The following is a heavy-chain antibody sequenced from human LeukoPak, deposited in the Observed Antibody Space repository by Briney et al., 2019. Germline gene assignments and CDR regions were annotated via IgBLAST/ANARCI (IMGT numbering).Heavy chain of an antibody. Sequence: ASVKVSCKASGYTFTSYGISWVLQAPGQGLEWMGWIIAYNGNTNYAQKLQGSATMTTETSTSTDYMELRSVRSDDTAVYYCARAPLVAAPNFDYWGQGTLVTVSS. J-gene: IGHJ4*02. CDR2: IIAYNGNT. CDR1: GYTFTSYG. D-gene: IGHD6-13*01. V-gene: IGHV1-18*01. CDR3: ARAPLVAAPNFDY.